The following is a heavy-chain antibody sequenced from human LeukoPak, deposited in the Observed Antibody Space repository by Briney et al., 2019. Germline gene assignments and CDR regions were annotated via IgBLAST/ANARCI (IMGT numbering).Heavy chain of an antibody. CDR1: GFTFSSYA. V-gene: IGHV3-23*01. J-gene: IGHJ5*02. D-gene: IGHD1-1*01. CDR2: ISGSGGST. Sequence: GGSLRLSCAASGFTFSSYAMSWVRQAPGKGLEWVSAISGSGGSTYYADSVKGRFTISRDNSKNTLYLQMKSLRAEDTAVYYCTKLTWPKSNSGWFDPWGQGTLVTVSS. CDR3: TKLTWPKSNSGWFDP.